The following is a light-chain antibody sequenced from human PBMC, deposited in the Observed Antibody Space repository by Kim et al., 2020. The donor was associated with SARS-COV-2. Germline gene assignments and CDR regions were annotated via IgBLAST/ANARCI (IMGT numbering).Light chain of an antibody. CDR1: SGSIDDNY. CDR3: QSYNRDNVI. J-gene: IGLJ2*01. V-gene: IGLV6-57*03. Sequence: GRTVTSSCTRSSGSIDDNYVRWYQQRPGGVPTTVIYEDDQSPSGVSDRFSGSIDNSSNSASLTISGLRTEDEADYYCQSYNRDNVIFGGGTQLTVL. CDR2: EDD.